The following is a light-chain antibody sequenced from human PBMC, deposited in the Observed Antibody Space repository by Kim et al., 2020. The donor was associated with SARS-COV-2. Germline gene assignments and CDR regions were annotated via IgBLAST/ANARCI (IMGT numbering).Light chain of an antibody. CDR3: QVWDTPSDHYV. J-gene: IGLJ1*01. CDR2: DDR. CDR1: NIGSKS. Sequence: SYELTQPPSVSVAPGKTATITCGGNNIGSKSVQWYQQKPGQAPVLVIYDDRDRPSGIPERFSGSNSGNTATLTISRGEAGDEADYFCQVWDTPSDHYV. V-gene: IGLV3-21*04.